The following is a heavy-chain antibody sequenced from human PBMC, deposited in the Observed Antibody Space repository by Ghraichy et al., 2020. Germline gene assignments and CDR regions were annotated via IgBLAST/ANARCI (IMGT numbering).Heavy chain of an antibody. CDR2: IKHDLSEK. D-gene: IGHD5-18*01. J-gene: IGHJ4*02. CDR3: ARGGYNYGSNPIDY. V-gene: IGHV3-7*04. CDR1: GFTFSSYY. Sequence: GSLRLSCAASGFTFSSYYMTWVRQVPGKGLEWVANIKHDLSEKYYADSVKGRFTISRDNAKNSVYLQMNSLRPDDTALYYCARGGYNYGSNPIDYWGQGTLVTVSS.